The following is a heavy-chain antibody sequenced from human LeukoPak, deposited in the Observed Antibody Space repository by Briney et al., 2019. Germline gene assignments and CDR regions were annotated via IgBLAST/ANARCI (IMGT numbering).Heavy chain of an antibody. CDR1: GYTFTSYG. Sequence: SVKVSCKASGYTFTSYGISWVRQAPGQGLEWRGWISAYNGNTNYAQILQARVTRTTDTSTSTAYMELRSLRSDDTAVYYCARAESYYYDSSGYPSWGQGTLVTVSS. V-gene: IGHV1-18*01. J-gene: IGHJ5*02. D-gene: IGHD3-22*01. CDR2: ISAYNGNT. CDR3: ARAESYYYDSSGYPS.